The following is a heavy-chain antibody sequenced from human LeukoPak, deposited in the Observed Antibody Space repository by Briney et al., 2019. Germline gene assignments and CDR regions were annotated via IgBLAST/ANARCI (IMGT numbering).Heavy chain of an antibody. CDR1: GFTFSTYG. D-gene: IGHD4-17*01. V-gene: IGHV3-33*01. Sequence: YPGRSLRHYCAASGFTFSTYGMHWVRQAPGKGLEWVAVIWYDGGSKYYADSVKGRFTISRDNSKNTLYLQMNSLRAEDTAVYYCARERNGDYTLLYWGQGSLVTVSS. CDR2: IWYDGGSK. J-gene: IGHJ4*02. CDR3: ARERNGDYTLLY.